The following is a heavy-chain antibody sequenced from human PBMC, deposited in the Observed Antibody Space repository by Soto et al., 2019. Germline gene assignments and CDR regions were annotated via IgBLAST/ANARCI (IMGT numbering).Heavy chain of an antibody. CDR3: AATRRCSSTSCYTFSG. CDR1: GFTFTSSV. D-gene: IGHD2-2*02. V-gene: IGHV1-58*01. J-gene: IGHJ4*02. CDR2: IVVGSGNT. Sequence: SVKVSCKASGFTFTSSVVQWVRQARGQRLEWIGWIVVGSGNTNYAQKFQERVTITRDMSTSTAYMELSSLRSEDTAVYYCAATRRCSSTSCYTFSGWGQGTLVT.